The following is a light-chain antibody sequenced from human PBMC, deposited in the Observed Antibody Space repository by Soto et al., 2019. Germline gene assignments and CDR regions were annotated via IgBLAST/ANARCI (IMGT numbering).Light chain of an antibody. Sequence: QLVLTQSPSASASLGASVKLTCTLSSGHSSYAIAWHQQQPEKGPRYLMKLNSDGSHSKGDGIPDRFSGSSSGAERYLTISSLQSEDEADYYCKTWGTVVFGGGTKLTVL. V-gene: IGLV4-69*01. J-gene: IGLJ2*01. CDR1: SGHSSYA. CDR2: LNSDGSH. CDR3: KTWGTVV.